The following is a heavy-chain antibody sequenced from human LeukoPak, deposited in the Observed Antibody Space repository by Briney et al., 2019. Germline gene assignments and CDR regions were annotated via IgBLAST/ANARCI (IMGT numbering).Heavy chain of an antibody. Sequence: SETLSLTCTVSGGSISSYYWSRIRQPPGKGLEWIGYIYYSGSTNYNPSLKSRVTISVDTSKNQFSLKLSSVTAADTAVYYCARGGAAAGTGYYYYMDVWGKGTTVTVSS. CDR2: IYYSGST. CDR1: GGSISSYY. J-gene: IGHJ6*03. V-gene: IGHV4-59*01. CDR3: ARGGAAAGTGYYYYMDV. D-gene: IGHD6-13*01.